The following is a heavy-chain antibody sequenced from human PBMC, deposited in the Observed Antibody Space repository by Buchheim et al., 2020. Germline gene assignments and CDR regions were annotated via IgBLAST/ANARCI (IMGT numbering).Heavy chain of an antibody. CDR3: ARFLAYCGGDCLNHAFDI. Sequence: QVQLQESGPGLVRPSQTLSLTCTVSGGSISSGDYYWSWIRQPPGKGLEWIGYIYYSGSTYYNPSLKSRVTISVDTSTNQFSLKLSSVTAADTAVYYCARFLAYCGGDCLNHAFDIWGQGT. J-gene: IGHJ3*02. CDR1: GGSISSGDYY. D-gene: IGHD2-21*02. CDR2: IYYSGST. V-gene: IGHV4-30-4*01.